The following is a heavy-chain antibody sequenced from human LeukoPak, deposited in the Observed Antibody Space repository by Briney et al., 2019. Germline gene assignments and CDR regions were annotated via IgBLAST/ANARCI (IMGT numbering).Heavy chain of an antibody. CDR3: ARVYVGATSGFDY. D-gene: IGHD1-26*01. V-gene: IGHV3-30*04. Sequence: GGALRLSCAASGFTFSSYAMHWVRQAPGKGLEWVAVISYDGSNKYYADSVKGRFTISRDNSKNTLYLQMNSLSAEDTAVYYCARVYVGATSGFDYWGQGTLVTVSS. J-gene: IGHJ4*02. CDR1: GFTFSSYA. CDR2: ISYDGSNK.